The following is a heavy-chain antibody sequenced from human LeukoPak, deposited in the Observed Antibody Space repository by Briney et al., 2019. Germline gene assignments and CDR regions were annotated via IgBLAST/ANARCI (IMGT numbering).Heavy chain of an antibody. J-gene: IGHJ4*02. D-gene: IGHD6-13*01. CDR3: ARCQYSSSWCDY. V-gene: IGHV1-18*01. CDR1: GYTFTSYG. Sequence: GSVKVSCKASGYTFTSYGISWVRRAPGQGLEWMGWISAYNGNTNYAQKLQGRVTMTTDTSTSTAYMELRSLRSDDTAVYYCARCQYSSSWCDYWGQGTLVTVSS. CDR2: ISAYNGNT.